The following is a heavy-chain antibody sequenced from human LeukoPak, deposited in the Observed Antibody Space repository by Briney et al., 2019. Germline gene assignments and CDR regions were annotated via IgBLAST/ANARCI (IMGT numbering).Heavy chain of an antibody. D-gene: IGHD2-21*01. CDR3: ARSTYSTDLFSY. Sequence: PSETLSLTCAVYGGSFSGYYWNWIRQPPGKGLEWIGEINHGGSTNYNPSLKSRVTISVDTSKNQFPLKVTSVTAADTAVYYCARSTYSTDLFSYWGQGALVTVSS. CDR2: INHGGST. J-gene: IGHJ4*02. CDR1: GGSFSGYY. V-gene: IGHV4-34*01.